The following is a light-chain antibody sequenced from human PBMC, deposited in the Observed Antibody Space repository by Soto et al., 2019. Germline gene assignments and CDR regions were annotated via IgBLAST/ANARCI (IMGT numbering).Light chain of an antibody. V-gene: IGKV3-11*01. CDR1: QSVSRC. J-gene: IGKJ4*01. CDR2: DAS. CDR3: QQCNTWPLT. Sequence: EIVLTQSPATLSLSPGESATLSCRASQSVSRCLVWFQHKPGQAPRLVIHDASYRAADIPARCSGSGSETDFTLTIISLQPEDFAVYYCQQCNTWPLTFGGGTKLEIK.